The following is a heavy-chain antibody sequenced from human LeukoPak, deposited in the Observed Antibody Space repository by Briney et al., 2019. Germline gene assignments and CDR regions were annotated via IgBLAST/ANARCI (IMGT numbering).Heavy chain of an antibody. Sequence: ASVKVSCKASGYTFTGYYMHWVRQAPGQGLEWMGWINPNSGGTNYAQKFQGRVTMTRDTSISTAYMELSRLRSDDTAAYYCARGDGGGSYYYYYYMDVWGKGTTVTVSS. CDR3: ARGDGGGSYYYYYYMDV. CDR1: GYTFTGYY. CDR2: INPNSGGT. D-gene: IGHD1-26*01. J-gene: IGHJ6*03. V-gene: IGHV1-2*02.